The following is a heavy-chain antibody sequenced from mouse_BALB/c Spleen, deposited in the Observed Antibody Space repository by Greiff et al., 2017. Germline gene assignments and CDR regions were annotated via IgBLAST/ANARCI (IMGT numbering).Heavy chain of an antibody. V-gene: IGHV3-2*02. J-gene: IGHJ4*01. CDR3: ARLGLRQLGLRDY. CDR1: GYSITSDYA. CDR2: ISYSGST. D-gene: IGHD3-1*01. Sequence: EVKLQESGPGLVKPSQSLSLTCTVTGYSITSDYAWNWIRQFPGNKLEWMGYISYSGSTSYNPSLKSRISITRDTSKNQFFLQLNSVTTEDTATYYCARLGLRQLGLRDYWGQGTSVTVSS.